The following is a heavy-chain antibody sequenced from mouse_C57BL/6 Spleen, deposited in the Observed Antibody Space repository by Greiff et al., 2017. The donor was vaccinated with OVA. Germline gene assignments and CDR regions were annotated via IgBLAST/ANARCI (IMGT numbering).Heavy chain of an antibody. D-gene: IGHD1-3*01. CDR1: GFTFSDYG. Sequence: DVKLVESGGGLVKPGGSLKLSCAASGFTFSDYGMHWVRQAPEKGLEWVAYISSGSSTIYYADTVKGRFTISRDNAKNTLFLQMTSLRSEDTAMYYCARRRLNYAMDYWGQGTSVTVSS. V-gene: IGHV5-17*01. CDR3: ARRRLNYAMDY. CDR2: ISSGSSTI. J-gene: IGHJ4*01.